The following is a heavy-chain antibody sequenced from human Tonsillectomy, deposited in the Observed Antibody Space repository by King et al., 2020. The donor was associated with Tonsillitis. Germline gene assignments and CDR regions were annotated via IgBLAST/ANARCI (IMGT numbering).Heavy chain of an antibody. J-gene: IGHJ4*02. CDR3: AKLRAVALYYFDY. V-gene: IGHV3-30*18. D-gene: IGHD6-19*01. CDR2: ISYDGSNI. Sequence: VQLVESGGGVVQPGGSLRLSCAASGFTFRRYDMHWVRQAPGKGLEWVTVISYDGSNIYYADSVKGRFTISRDNSKNILYLQMNSLRAEDTAVYYCAKLRAVALYYFDYWGQGTLVTVSS. CDR1: GFTFRRYD.